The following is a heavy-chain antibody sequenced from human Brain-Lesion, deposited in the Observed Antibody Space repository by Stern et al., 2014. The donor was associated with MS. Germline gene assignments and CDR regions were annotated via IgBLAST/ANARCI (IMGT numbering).Heavy chain of an antibody. CDR3: ARHLFGGMYYNWFDP. V-gene: IGHV4-39*01. CDR2: IYYSGST. D-gene: IGHD3-10*01. CDR1: GGSISSSSDY. Sequence: VHLVESGPGLVKPSETLSLICTVSGGSISSSSDYWGWIRQPPGKGLEWIGNIYYSGSTYYNPSLKSRVTISVDTSKNHFPLNLTSVTAADTAVYYCARHLFGGMYYNWFDPWGQGTLVTVSS. J-gene: IGHJ5*02.